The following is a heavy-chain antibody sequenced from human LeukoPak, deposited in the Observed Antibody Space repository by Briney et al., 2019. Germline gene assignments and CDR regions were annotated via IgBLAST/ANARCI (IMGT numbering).Heavy chain of an antibody. Sequence: SETLSLTCTVSGGSISSSSYYWGWIRQPPGKGLEWIGNIYYSGSTYYNPSLKSRVTISVDTSKNQFSLKLSSVTAADTAVYYCARVDVSVYYFDYWGQGTLVTVSS. CDR1: GGSISSSSYY. J-gene: IGHJ4*02. CDR2: IYYSGST. CDR3: ARVDVSVYYFDY. D-gene: IGHD2-8*01. V-gene: IGHV4-39*07.